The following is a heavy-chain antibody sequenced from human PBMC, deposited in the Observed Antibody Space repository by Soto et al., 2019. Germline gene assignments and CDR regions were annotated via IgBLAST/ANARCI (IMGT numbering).Heavy chain of an antibody. J-gene: IGHJ6*03. Sequence: GGSLRLSCAASGFTFSSYSMNWVRQAPGKGLEWVSSISSSSSYIYYADSVKGRFTISRDNAKNSLYLQMNSLRAEDTAVYYCAREDREDTATKSSYYYYYYMDVWGKGTTVTVSS. CDR3: AREDREDTATKSSYYYYYYMDV. D-gene: IGHD5-18*01. CDR2: ISSSSSYI. CDR1: GFTFSSYS. V-gene: IGHV3-21*01.